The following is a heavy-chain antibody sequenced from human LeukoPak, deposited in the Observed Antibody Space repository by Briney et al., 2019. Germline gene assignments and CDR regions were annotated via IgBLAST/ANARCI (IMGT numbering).Heavy chain of an antibody. D-gene: IGHD1-26*01. CDR3: ARDGGIVDEGYYFDY. CDR2: INPNSGGT. V-gene: IGHV1-2*02. J-gene: IGHJ4*02. CDR1: GYTFTDHY. Sequence: ASVKVSCKASGYTFTDHYMHWVRQAPGQGLEWMGWINPNSGGTNYAQKFQGRVTMTRDTSISTAYMELSRLRSDDTAVYYCARDGGIVDEGYYFDYWGQGTLVTVSS.